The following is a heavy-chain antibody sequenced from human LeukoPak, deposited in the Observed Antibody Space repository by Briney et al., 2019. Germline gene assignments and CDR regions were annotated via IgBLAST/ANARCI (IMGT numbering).Heavy chain of an antibody. CDR3: ARRVSAAGTGFDY. J-gene: IGHJ4*02. CDR2: IYHSGST. V-gene: IGHV4-38-2*01. CDR1: GYSISSGYY. Sequence: PSKTLSLTCAVSGYSISSGYYWGWIRQPPGKGLEWIGSIYHSGSTYYNPSLKSRVTISVDTSKNQFSLKLSSVTAADTAVYYCARRVSAAGTGFDYWGQGTLVTVSS. D-gene: IGHD6-13*01.